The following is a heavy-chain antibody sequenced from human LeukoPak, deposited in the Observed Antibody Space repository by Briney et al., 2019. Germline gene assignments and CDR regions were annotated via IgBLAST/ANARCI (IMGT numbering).Heavy chain of an antibody. J-gene: IGHJ4*02. V-gene: IGHV3-74*01. Sequence: GGSPRLSCAASGFTFSNHWMHWVRQAPGKGLMWVSRINRGGSRTDYADSVKGRFTISRDDAKNTLYLQLNSLRAEDTAVYFCARGGSDTAMAHDYWGQGTLVTVSS. CDR3: ARGGSDTAMAHDY. D-gene: IGHD5-18*01. CDR1: GFTFSNHW. CDR2: INRGGSRT.